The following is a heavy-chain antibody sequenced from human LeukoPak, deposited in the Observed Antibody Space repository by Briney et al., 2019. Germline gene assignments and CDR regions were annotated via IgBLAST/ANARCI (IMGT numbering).Heavy chain of an antibody. CDR1: GGSISTSRYF. CDR3: ARLQLVMVYYYYYMDV. J-gene: IGHJ6*03. Sequence: PSETLSLTCTVSGGSISTSRYFWGWIRQPPGKGLEWIGSIYYSGSTYYNPSLKSRVTISVDTSKNQFSLKLSSVTAADTAVYYCARLQLVMVYYYYYMDVWGKGTTVTVSS. D-gene: IGHD6-6*01. V-gene: IGHV4-39*07. CDR2: IYYSGST.